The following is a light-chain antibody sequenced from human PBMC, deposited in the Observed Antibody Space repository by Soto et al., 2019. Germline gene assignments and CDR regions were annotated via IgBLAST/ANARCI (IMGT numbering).Light chain of an antibody. V-gene: IGKV3-11*01. CDR2: DAS. CDR3: QRRNNWPPSIT. J-gene: IGKJ5*01. CDR1: QSVGGH. Sequence: EIVLTQSPATLSLSPGERATLSCRASQSVGGHLAWYQQKPGQAPRLLIYDASDRATGIPARFSGSGSETDFTLTIISLEPDDFAVYYCQRRNNWPPSITFGQGTRLEIK.